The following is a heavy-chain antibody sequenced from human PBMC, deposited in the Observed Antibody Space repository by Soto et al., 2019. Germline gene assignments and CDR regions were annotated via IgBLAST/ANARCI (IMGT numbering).Heavy chain of an antibody. Sequence: GASVKVSCKASGYTFTSYYMHWVRQAPGQGLEWMGIINPSGGSTSYAQKFQGRVTMTRDTSTSTVYMELSSLRSEDTAVYYCARDKLRPDYYYYYGMDVWGQGTTVTV. CDR2: INPSGGST. V-gene: IGHV1-46*01. CDR1: GYTFTSYY. D-gene: IGHD1-7*01. J-gene: IGHJ6*02. CDR3: ARDKLRPDYYYYYGMDV.